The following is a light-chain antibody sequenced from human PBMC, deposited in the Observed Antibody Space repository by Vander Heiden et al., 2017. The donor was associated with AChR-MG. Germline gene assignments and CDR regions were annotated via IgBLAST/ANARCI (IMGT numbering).Light chain of an antibody. CDR1: KLGEKY. Sequence: SYELTQTPSVSVSPGQTASITCSGDKLGEKYVCWYQQKPGQSPVRVIHQDNKRPSGIPERFSGSNSGNKATLTISGTQTMDEAYYYCQAWDSRSVVFGGGTKLTVL. CDR2: QDN. J-gene: IGLJ2*01. V-gene: IGLV3-1*01. CDR3: QAWDSRSVV.